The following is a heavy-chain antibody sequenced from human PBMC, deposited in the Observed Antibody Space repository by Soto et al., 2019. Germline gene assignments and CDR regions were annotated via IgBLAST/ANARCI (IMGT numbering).Heavy chain of an antibody. CDR2: IWNDGSEK. J-gene: IGHJ4*02. CDR3: ARASLGRVYDLDY. V-gene: IGHV3-33*01. CDR1: GFTFSSYG. Sequence: QVQLVESGGGVVQPGRSLRLSCAASGFTFSSYGMHWVRQAPGKGLEWVAVIWNDGSEKYYEDSVKGRFTISRENSKSTLYLQMNSLRDEDTAVYYCARASLGRVYDLDYWGQGTLVTVSS. D-gene: IGHD5-12*01.